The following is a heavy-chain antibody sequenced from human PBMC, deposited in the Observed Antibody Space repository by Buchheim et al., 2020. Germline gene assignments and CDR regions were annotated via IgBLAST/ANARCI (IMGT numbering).Heavy chain of an antibody. J-gene: IGHJ5*02. CDR1: GGTFSSYT. V-gene: IGHV1-69*08. CDR3: ARDLSGDDFWSTDRYNWFDP. D-gene: IGHD3-3*01. Sequence: QVQLVQSGAEVKKPGSSVKVSCKASGGTFSSYTISWVRQAPGQGLEWMGRIIPMLGLANYAQKFQGRVTITADKSTSTAYMELSSLRSEDTAVYYCARDLSGDDFWSTDRYNWFDPWGQGTL. CDR2: IIPMLGLA.